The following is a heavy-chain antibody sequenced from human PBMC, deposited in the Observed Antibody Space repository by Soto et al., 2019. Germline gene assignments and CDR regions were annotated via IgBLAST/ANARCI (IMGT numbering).Heavy chain of an antibody. V-gene: IGHV4-59*01. CDR3: ARSEYYYDSSGYYYAIYAFDI. CDR2: IYYSGST. J-gene: IGHJ3*02. D-gene: IGHD3-22*01. CDR1: GGSISSYY. Sequence: SETLYLTCTVSGGSISSYYWSWIRQPPGKGLEWIGYIYYSGSTNYNPSLKSRVTISVDTSKNQFSLKLSSVTAADTAVYYCARSEYYYDSSGYYYAIYAFDIWGQGTMVTVSS.